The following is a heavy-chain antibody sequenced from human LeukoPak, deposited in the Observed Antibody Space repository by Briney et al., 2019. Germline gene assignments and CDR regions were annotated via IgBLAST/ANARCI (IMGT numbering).Heavy chain of an antibody. V-gene: IGHV1-69*05. D-gene: IGHD1-26*01. J-gene: IGHJ3*02. CDR3: ARAYSGSYDLDAFDI. CDR2: IIPIFGTA. Sequence: GASVKVSCKASGGTFSSYAISWVRQAPGQGLEWMGRIIPIFGTANYAQKFQGRVTITTDESTSTAYMELSSLRSEDTAVYYSARAYSGSYDLDAFDIWGQGTMVTVSS. CDR1: GGTFSSYA.